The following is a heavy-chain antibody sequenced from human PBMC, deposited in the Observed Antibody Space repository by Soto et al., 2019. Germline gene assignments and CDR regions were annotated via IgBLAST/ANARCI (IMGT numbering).Heavy chain of an antibody. J-gene: IGHJ6*03. V-gene: IGHV4-39*07. CDR2: IYYSGST. Sequence: SETLSLTCTVSGGSISSSSYYWGWIRQPPGKGLEWIGSIYYSGSTYYNPSLKSRVTISVDTSKNQFSLKLTSVTAADTAVYYCARCQLSTEYRHYYYMDVWGKGTTVTVSS. CDR3: ARCQLSTEYRHYYYMDV. CDR1: GGSISSSSYY. D-gene: IGHD2-2*01.